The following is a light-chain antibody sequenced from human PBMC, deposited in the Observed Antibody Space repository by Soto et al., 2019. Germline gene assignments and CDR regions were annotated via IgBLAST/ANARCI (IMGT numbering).Light chain of an antibody. CDR2: GAS. Sequence: EIVMTQSPATLSVSPGERATLACRASQSVSTNLAWYQQKPGQAPKVLIYGASTSATGIPARFSGSGSGTEFTLTISSLQSEDCAAYYCQQYSNWPALTFGGGTKVEIK. CDR3: QQYSNWPALT. CDR1: QSVSTN. J-gene: IGKJ4*01. V-gene: IGKV3-15*01.